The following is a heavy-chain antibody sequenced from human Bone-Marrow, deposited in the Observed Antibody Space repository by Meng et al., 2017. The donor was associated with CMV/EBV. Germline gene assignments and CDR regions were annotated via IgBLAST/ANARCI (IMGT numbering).Heavy chain of an antibody. V-gene: IGHV1-46*01. CDR3: ARDRGRQRTIRSHYYYSGMDV. CDR2: INPSGGST. Sequence: ASVKVSCKASGYTFTSYYMHWVRQAPGQGLEWMGLINPSGGSTSYAQKFQGRVTMTRDTSTSTVYMELSSLRSEVTEVQYCARDRGRQRTIRSHYYYSGMDVWGQGTTVTVSS. CDR1: GYTFTSYY. J-gene: IGHJ6*02. D-gene: IGHD3-3*01.